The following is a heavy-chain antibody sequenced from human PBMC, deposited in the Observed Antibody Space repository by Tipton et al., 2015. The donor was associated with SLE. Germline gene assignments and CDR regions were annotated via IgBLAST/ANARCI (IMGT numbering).Heavy chain of an antibody. CDR1: GYTFTGYY. V-gene: IGHV1-18*04. Sequence: QLVQSGPEVKKPGASVKVSCKASGYTFTGYYMHWVRQAPGQGLEWMGWISAYNGNTNYAQKLQGRVTMTTDTSTSTAYMELRSLRSDDTAVYYCARGLGIAAAGDYYYGMDVWGQGTTVTVSS. D-gene: IGHD6-13*01. CDR3: ARGLGIAAAGDYYYGMDV. J-gene: IGHJ6*02. CDR2: ISAYNGNT.